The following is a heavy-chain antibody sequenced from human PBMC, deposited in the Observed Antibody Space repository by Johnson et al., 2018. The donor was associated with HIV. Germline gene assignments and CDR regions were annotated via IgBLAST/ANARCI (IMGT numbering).Heavy chain of an antibody. V-gene: IGHV3-11*04. Sequence: QVQLVESGGGLVKPGGSLRLSCAASGFTFSDYYMSWIRQAPGKGLEWVSYISSSGTTIYYADSVKGRFTISRDNAKNSLYLQMNSLRVDDTDVYYCVRDKCSGGSCYDDDVFDIWGQGTMVTVSS. CDR1: GFTFSDYY. D-gene: IGHD2-15*01. CDR2: ISSSGTTI. CDR3: VRDKCSGGSCYDDDVFDI. J-gene: IGHJ3*02.